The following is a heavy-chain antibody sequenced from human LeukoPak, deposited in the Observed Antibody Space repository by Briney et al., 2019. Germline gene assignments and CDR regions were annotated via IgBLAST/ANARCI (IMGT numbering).Heavy chain of an antibody. CDR2: ISGSGGST. D-gene: IGHD6-19*01. J-gene: IGHJ4*02. CDR1: GFTFSSYA. V-gene: IGHV3-23*01. Sequence: GGSLRLSCAASGFTFSSYAMSWVRQAPGKGLEWVSAISGSGGSTYYADSVKGRFTISRDNSKNTLYLQMNSLRAEDTAVYYCASSPDRSGRYIDYWGQGTLVTVSS. CDR3: ASSPDRSGRYIDY.